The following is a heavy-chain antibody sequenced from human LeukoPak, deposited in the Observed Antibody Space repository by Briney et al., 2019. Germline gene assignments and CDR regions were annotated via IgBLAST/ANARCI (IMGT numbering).Heavy chain of an antibody. J-gene: IGHJ4*02. D-gene: IGHD2-8*02. Sequence: SETLSLTCTVSGGSISSYYWSWIRQPPGKGLEWIGYIYYSGSTNYNPSLKSRVTISVDTSKNQFSLKLSPVTAADTAVYYCARGTGRPLVDWGQGTLVTVSS. CDR3: ARGTGRPLVD. CDR2: IYYSGST. CDR1: GGSISSYY. V-gene: IGHV4-59*01.